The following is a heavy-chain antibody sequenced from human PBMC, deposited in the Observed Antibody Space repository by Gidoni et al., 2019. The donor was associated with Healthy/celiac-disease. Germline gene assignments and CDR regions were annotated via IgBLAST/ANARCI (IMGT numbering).Heavy chain of an antibody. CDR2: ISGSGGST. V-gene: IGHV3-23*01. J-gene: IGHJ3*02. Sequence: VRLLGSGGGLFRPGGSWKLSCAPSGFPFSSYAMSWVRQAPGRGLEWVSAISGSGGSTYYADSVKGRFTISRDNSKNTLYLQMNSLRAEDTAVYYCAKALVAPRAFDIWGQGTMVTVSS. D-gene: IGHD5-12*01. CDR1: GFPFSSYA. CDR3: AKALVAPRAFDI.